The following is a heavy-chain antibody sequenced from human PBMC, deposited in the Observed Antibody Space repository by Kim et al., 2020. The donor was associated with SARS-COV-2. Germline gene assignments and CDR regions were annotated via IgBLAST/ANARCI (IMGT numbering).Heavy chain of an antibody. V-gene: IGHV4-30-4*01. CDR1: GGSISSGDYY. CDR3: TSTGLVVPAAEN. J-gene: IGHJ4*02. CDR2: IYYSGST. D-gene: IGHD2-2*01. Sequence: SETLSLTCTVSGGSISSGDYYWSWIRQPPGKGLEWIGYIYYSGSTYYNPSLKSRVTISVDTSKNQFSLKLSSVTAADTAVYYCTSTGLVVPAAENWGQGTLVTVSS.